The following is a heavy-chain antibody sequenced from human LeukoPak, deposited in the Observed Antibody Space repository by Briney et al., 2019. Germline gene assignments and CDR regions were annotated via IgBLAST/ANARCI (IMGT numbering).Heavy chain of an antibody. D-gene: IGHD3-10*01. CDR1: GFTFSSYA. CDR3: AKGPAMVRGTFDP. Sequence: GGSLRLSCATSGFTFSSYAMSWVRQAPGKGLEWVSSISGSGGNTYYADSVRGRFTISRDYSKNTLYLQMNSLRTEETAVYYCAKGPAMVRGTFDPWGQGTLVTVSS. CDR2: ISGSGGNT. J-gene: IGHJ5*02. V-gene: IGHV3-23*01.